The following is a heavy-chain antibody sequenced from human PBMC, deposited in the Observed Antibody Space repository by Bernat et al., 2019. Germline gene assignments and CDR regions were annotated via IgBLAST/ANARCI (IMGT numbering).Heavy chain of an antibody. Sequence: EVQLVESGGGLVKPGGSLRLSCAASGFTFSSYSMNWVRQAPGKGLEWVSSISSSSSYIYYADSVKGRFTISRDNAKNSLYLQMNSLRAEDTAVYYCAGGRTSGSYEDYWGQGTLVTVSS. V-gene: IGHV3-21*01. CDR2: ISSSSSYI. CDR1: GFTFSSYS. J-gene: IGHJ4*02. D-gene: IGHD1-26*01. CDR3: AGGRTSGSYEDY.